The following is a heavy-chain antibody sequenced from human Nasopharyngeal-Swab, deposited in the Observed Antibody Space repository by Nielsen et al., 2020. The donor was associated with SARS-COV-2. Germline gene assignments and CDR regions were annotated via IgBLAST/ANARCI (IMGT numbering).Heavy chain of an antibody. J-gene: IGHJ4*02. Sequence: SETLSLTCAVYGGSFSGYYWSWIRQPPGKGLEWIGEINHSGSTNYNPSLKSRVTISVDTSKNQFSLKLSSVTAADTAVYYCARGNDYGDPLGYWGQGTLVTVSS. D-gene: IGHD4-17*01. V-gene: IGHV4-34*01. CDR3: ARGNDYGDPLGY. CDR2: INHSGST. CDR1: GGSFSGYY.